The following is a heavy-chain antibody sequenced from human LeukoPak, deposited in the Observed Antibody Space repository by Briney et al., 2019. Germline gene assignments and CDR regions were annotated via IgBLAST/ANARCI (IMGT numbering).Heavy chain of an antibody. J-gene: IGHJ4*02. Sequence: SVKVSCKASGGTFSSYAISWVRQAPGQGLEWMGGIIPIFGTANYAQKFQGRVTITADESTSTAYMELSSLRSEDTAVYYCASPTPRVVVVPAALDYWGREPWSPSPQ. CDR1: GGTFSSYA. D-gene: IGHD2-2*01. CDR3: ASPTPRVVVVPAALDY. CDR2: IIPIFGTA. V-gene: IGHV1-69*01.